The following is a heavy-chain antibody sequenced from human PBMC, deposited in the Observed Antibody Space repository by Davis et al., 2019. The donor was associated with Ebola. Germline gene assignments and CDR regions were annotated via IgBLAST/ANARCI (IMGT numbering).Heavy chain of an antibody. Sequence: GESLKISCTDSVITFSSYAMTWVRQAPGKGLEWVSAISRSGGSTYYAASVQGRFTISRDNSKKTLYLRMNGLRAEDTAVYYCAKSGLSFGVVKYHYGMDVWGKGTTVTVSS. V-gene: IGHV3-23*01. J-gene: IGHJ6*04. D-gene: IGHD3-3*01. CDR1: VITFSSYA. CDR3: AKSGLSFGVVKYHYGMDV. CDR2: ISRSGGST.